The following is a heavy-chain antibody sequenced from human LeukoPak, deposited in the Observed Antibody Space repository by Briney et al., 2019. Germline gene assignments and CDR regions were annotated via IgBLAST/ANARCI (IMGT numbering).Heavy chain of an antibody. J-gene: IGHJ4*02. Sequence: SVKVSCKASGGTFSSYAISWVRQARGQGLEWMGRIIPIFGIANYAQKFQGRVTITADKSTSTAYMELSSLRSEDTAVYYCAREPYYYDSSGYYDYWGQGTLVTVSS. CDR3: AREPYYYDSSGYYDY. D-gene: IGHD3-22*01. CDR2: IIPIFGIA. CDR1: GGTFSSYA. V-gene: IGHV1-69*04.